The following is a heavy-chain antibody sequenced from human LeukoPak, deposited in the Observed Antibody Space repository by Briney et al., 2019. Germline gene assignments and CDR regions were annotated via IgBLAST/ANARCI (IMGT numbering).Heavy chain of an antibody. CDR3: ARGYSSGWGHFDY. D-gene: IGHD6-19*01. Sequence: GGSLRLSCAASGFTFSSYEMNWVRQDPGKGLEWVSYISSSGSTIYYADSVKGRFTISRDIAKNSLYLQMNSLRAEDTAVYYCARGYSSGWGHFDYWGQGTLVTVSS. CDR1: GFTFSSYE. CDR2: ISSSGSTI. J-gene: IGHJ4*02. V-gene: IGHV3-48*03.